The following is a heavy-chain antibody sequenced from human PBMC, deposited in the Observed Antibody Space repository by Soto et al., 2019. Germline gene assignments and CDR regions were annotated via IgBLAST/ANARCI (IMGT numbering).Heavy chain of an antibody. CDR1: GFTFSSYS. J-gene: IGHJ6*03. D-gene: IGHD2-15*01. CDR2: ISSSSSYI. CDR3: ARGPPATFPMIVYYMDV. Sequence: GGSLRLSCAASGFTFSSYSMNWVRQAPGKGLEWVSSISSSSSYIYYADSVKGRFTISRDNAKNSLYLQMNSLRAEDTAVYYCARGPPATFPMIVYYMDVWGKGTTVTVSS. V-gene: IGHV3-21*01.